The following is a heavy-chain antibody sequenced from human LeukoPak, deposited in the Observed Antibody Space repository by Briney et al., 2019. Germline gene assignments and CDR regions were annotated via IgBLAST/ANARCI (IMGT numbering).Heavy chain of an antibody. J-gene: IGHJ4*02. Sequence: PGGSLRLSCVASGFLFSGPTMNWVRQAPGKGLEWISYISSSSGTIYYADSVKGRFTISRDNAKNSLFLQMNGLRDEDTAVYYCARGVRYADYWGQGTLVTVSS. D-gene: IGHD3-16*01. CDR1: GFLFSGPT. V-gene: IGHV3-48*02. CDR2: ISSSSGTI. CDR3: ARGVRYADY.